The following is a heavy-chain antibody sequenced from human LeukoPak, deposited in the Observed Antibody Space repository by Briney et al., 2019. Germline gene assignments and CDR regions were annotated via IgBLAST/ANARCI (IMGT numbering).Heavy chain of an antibody. V-gene: IGHV3-7*01. D-gene: IGHD4-23*01. J-gene: IGHJ4*02. CDR1: GFTFSSYW. CDR2: INQDGSEK. CDR3: AISSPVATVGY. Sequence: GGSLRLSCADSGFTFSSYWISWVRQAPGKGLEWVANINQDGSEKYYADSVRGRFTISRDNAKNSLYLQMNSLRAEDTAVYYCAISSPVATVGYWGQGTLVTVSS.